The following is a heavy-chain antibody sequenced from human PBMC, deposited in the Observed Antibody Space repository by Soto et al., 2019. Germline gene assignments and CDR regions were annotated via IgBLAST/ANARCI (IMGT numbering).Heavy chain of an antibody. J-gene: IGHJ4*02. CDR1: GFTFTRYS. CDR3: ARESEDLTSNFDY. Sequence: GGALRLSCAASGFTFTRYSMNWVRQAPGKGLEWVSSISSTTNYIYYGDSMKGRFTISRDNAKNSLYLEMNSLRAEDTAVYYCARESEDLTSNFDYWGQGTLVTVSS. V-gene: IGHV3-21*06. CDR2: ISSTTNYI.